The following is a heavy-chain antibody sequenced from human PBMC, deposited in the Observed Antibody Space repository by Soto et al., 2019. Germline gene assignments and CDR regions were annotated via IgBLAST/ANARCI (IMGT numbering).Heavy chain of an antibody. CDR3: ATYRKWELPYYFDY. Sequence: QVQLVQSGAEVKKPGSSVKVSCKASGGTFSSYAISWVRQAPGQGLEWMGGIIPIFGTANYAQKFQGRVTMTEDTSTDTAYMELSSLRSEDTAVYYCATYRKWELPYYFDYWGQGTLVTVSS. V-gene: IGHV1-69*06. CDR2: IIPIFGTA. J-gene: IGHJ4*02. D-gene: IGHD1-26*01. CDR1: GGTFSSYA.